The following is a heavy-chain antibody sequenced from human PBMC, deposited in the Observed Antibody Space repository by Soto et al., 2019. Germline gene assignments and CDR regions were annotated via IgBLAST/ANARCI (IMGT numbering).Heavy chain of an antibody. CDR2: IKSKTDGGTT. D-gene: IGHD2-21*01. V-gene: IGHV3-15*07. CDR1: GFTFSNAW. CDR3: TTDDFESYYYGMDV. Sequence: PGGSLRLSCAASGFTFSNAWMNWVRQAPEKGLEWVGRIKSKTDGGTTDYAAPVKGRFTISRDDSKNTLYLQMNSLKTEDTAVYYCTTDDFESYYYGMDVWGQGTTVTVSS. J-gene: IGHJ6*02.